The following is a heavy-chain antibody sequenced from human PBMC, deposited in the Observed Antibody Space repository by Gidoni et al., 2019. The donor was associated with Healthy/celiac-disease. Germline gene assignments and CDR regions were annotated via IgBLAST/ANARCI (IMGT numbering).Heavy chain of an antibody. V-gene: IGHV4-34*01. CDR3: ARGPYCGGDCYHWYFDL. J-gene: IGHJ2*01. D-gene: IGHD2-21*02. Sequence: QVHLQQWGAGLLTPSEPLSLNCAVYGGSFSGYYWSWIRQPPGKGLEWIGEINHSGRTNYNPSLKSRVTISIDTSKNQFSLKLSSVTAADTSVYYCARGPYCGGDCYHWYFDLWGRGTLVTVSS. CDR2: INHSGRT. CDR1: GGSFSGYY.